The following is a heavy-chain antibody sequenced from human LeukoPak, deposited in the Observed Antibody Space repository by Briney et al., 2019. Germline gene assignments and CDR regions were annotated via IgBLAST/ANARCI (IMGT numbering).Heavy chain of an antibody. CDR2: INAGNGNT. J-gene: IGHJ6*03. V-gene: IGHV1-3*03. D-gene: IGHD1-1*01. Sequence: ASVKVSCKASGYTFTSYAMHWVRQAPGQRLEWMGWINAGNGNTKYSQEFQGRVTITRDTSASTAYMELSSLRSEDMAVYYCARGKNWNRYYYMDVWGKGTTVTVSS. CDR1: GYTFTSYA. CDR3: ARGKNWNRYYYMDV.